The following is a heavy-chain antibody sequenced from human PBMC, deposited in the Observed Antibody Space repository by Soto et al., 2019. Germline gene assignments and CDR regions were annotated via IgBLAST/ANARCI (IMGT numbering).Heavy chain of an antibody. J-gene: IGHJ4*02. V-gene: IGHV3-53*04. CDR1: GFSVSNNY. D-gene: IGHD4-17*01. CDR3: ARGGGPFINSVTNPFDY. Sequence: EVPLVESGGGLVQPGGSLRLSCVVSGFSVSNNYMSWVRQAPGMRPDWVSVIYADGTTYYVDSVKGRFTISRHNSRNTLYLQMDSLRTEDTAVYYCARGGGPFINSVTNPFDYWGQGTLVTVSS. CDR2: IYADGTT.